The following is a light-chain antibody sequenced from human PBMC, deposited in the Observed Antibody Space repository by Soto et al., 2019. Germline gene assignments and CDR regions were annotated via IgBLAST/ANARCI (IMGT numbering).Light chain of an antibody. CDR1: QTINNN. V-gene: IGKV3-15*01. CDR2: GAS. Sequence: EILMTRSPATLSVSPGERATLSCRASQTINNNLAWYQQRPGQAPSLLIYGASTRAAGIPARFSGSGSGTEFTLTIDSLQSEAFAIYYCQQYIGGALGPGTMVGIK. J-gene: IGKJ1*01. CDR3: QQYIGGA.